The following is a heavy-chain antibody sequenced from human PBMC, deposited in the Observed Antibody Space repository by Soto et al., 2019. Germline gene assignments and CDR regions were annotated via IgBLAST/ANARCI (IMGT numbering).Heavy chain of an antibody. Sequence: GGSLRLSCAASGFIFENFGMSWVRQAPGKGLEWISSISGSGFKKYYADSVKGRFTISRDNSKSTVYLELNNLSAEDTAVYHCAKNQGVELVPLATVDWFDPWGEGSVVTVSS. CDR1: GFIFENFG. V-gene: IGHV3-23*01. CDR3: AKNQGVELVPLATVDWFDP. D-gene: IGHD1-26*01. CDR2: ISGSGFKK. J-gene: IGHJ5*02.